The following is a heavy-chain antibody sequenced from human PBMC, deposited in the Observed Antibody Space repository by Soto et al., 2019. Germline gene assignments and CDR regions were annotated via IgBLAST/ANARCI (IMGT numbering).Heavy chain of an antibody. CDR2: VTRSGST. CDR1: GGSFSGYY. J-gene: IGHJ4*02. V-gene: IGHV4-34*01. Sequence: SETLSLTCAVYGGSFSGYYWSWVRQSPGKGLEWIGEVTRSGSTNYNPSLKSRVTISIDTSNKHLSLHLSSVTAADTAVHYCARQKVSRFYGEVDFFDYWGLGTLVTVSS. CDR3: ARQKVSRFYGEVDFFDY. D-gene: IGHD4-17*01.